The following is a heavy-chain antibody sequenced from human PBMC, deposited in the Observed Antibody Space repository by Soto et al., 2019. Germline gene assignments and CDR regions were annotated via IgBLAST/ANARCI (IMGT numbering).Heavy chain of an antibody. CDR3: ARLARRVVAATETFDY. CDR1: GGSISSSSYY. D-gene: IGHD2-15*01. J-gene: IGHJ4*02. Sequence: PSETLSLTCTVSGGSISSSSYYWGWIRQPPGKGLEWIGSIYYSGSTYYNPSLKSRVTISVDTSKNQFSLKLSSVTAADTAVYYCARLARRVVAATETFDYWGQGTLVTVSS. V-gene: IGHV4-39*01. CDR2: IYYSGST.